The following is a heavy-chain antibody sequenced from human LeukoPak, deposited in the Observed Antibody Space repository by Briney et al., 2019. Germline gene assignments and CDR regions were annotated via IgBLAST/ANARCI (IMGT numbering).Heavy chain of an antibody. Sequence: SETLSLTCTVSGGSISSYFWNWIRQPPGKGLEWIGYISYSGSTNYSPSLKSRVTISLGTSKNQFSLKLSSVTAADTAVYYCARLSTNYYDSTWGQGTLVTVSS. CDR3: ARLSTNYYDST. D-gene: IGHD3-22*01. V-gene: IGHV4-59*08. CDR2: ISYSGST. CDR1: GGSISSYF. J-gene: IGHJ5*02.